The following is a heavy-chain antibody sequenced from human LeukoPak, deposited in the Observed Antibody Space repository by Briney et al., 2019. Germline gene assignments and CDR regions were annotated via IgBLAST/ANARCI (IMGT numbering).Heavy chain of an antibody. CDR3: ARTYMTSARFDP. CDR2: IYYSGST. V-gene: IGHV4-31*02. Sequence: QTLCLTWTVSGGSISRGGYYWSWSRQHPGKGLEWIGYIYYSGSTYYNPSLKSRVTISVDTSKNQFSLKLSSVTAADTAVYYCARTYMTSARFDPWGQGTLVTVSS. D-gene: IGHD2-21*02. CDR1: GGSISRGGYY. J-gene: IGHJ5*02.